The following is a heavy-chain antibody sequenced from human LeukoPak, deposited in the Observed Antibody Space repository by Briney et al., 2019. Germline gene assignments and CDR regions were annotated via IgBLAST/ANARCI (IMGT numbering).Heavy chain of an antibody. J-gene: IGHJ6*02. V-gene: IGHV3-30*04. CDR2: ISHDGRNQ. CDR1: GFTFSGYA. CDR3: AGFSHKGV. Sequence: GRSLRLSCAASGFTFSGYAMHWVRQAPGKGLEWVAAISHDGRNQLYADAVRGRFTISRDNSKSTLFLQMNSLRAEDTAVYYCAGFSHKGVWGQGTTVTVSS.